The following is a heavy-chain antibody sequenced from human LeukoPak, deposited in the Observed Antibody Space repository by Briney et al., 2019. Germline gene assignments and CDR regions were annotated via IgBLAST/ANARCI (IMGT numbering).Heavy chain of an antibody. J-gene: IGHJ6*02. V-gene: IGHV3-74*01. CDR2: IDLDGTTT. Sequence: GGSLRLSCVASGFIFTNYWMHWVRQVPGQGLVRVSRIDLDGTTTLYADSVMGRFTISRDNVKNTLYLQMNSLRAEDTAVYYCARDLISYSSSSGYYYYYGMDVWGQGTTVTVSS. D-gene: IGHD6-6*01. CDR1: GFIFTNYW. CDR3: ARDLISYSSSSGYYYYYGMDV.